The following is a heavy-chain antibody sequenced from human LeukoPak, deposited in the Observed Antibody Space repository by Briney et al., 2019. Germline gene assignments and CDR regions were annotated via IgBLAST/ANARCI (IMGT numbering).Heavy chain of an antibody. CDR2: IRSKAFGETA. J-gene: IGHJ6*02. V-gene: IGHV3-49*04. D-gene: IGHD2-2*01. Sequence: PGGSLRLSCTVSGFTFGDYAINWVRQAPGKGLEWVGFIRSKAFGETAEYAASVKGRFTISRDDSKNTLYLQMNSLKTEDTAVYYCTTVASIVVVPAASYYYYYGMDVWGQGTTVTVSS. CDR1: GFTFGDYA. CDR3: TTVASIVVVPAASYYYYYGMDV.